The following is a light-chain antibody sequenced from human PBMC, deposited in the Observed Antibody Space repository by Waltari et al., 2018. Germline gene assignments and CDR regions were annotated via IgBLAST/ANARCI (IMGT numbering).Light chain of an antibody. CDR1: TGAASSGHH. V-gene: IGLV7-46*01. CDR3: LLFYSGARV. J-gene: IGLJ2*01. CDR2: DTS. Sequence: QAVVTQDPSLTVSPGGTVTLPCGPRTGAASSGHHPYWFQQKPGQAPRTLIYDTSNKHSWTPARFSGSLLGGKAALTLSGAQPEDEAEYYCLLFYSGARVFGGGTKLTVL.